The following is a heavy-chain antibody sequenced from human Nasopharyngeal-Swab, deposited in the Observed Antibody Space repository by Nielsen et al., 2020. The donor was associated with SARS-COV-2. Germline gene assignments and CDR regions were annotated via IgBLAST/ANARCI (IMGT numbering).Heavy chain of an antibody. V-gene: IGHV4-59*12. Sequence: SETLSLTCTVSGGSISSYYWSWIRQPPGKGLEWIGYIYYSGSTNYNPSLKSRVTISVDTSKNQFSLKLSSVTAADTAVYYCARAVAGRNWYFDLWGRGTLVTVSS. CDR2: IYYSGST. CDR1: GGSISSYY. D-gene: IGHD6-19*01. J-gene: IGHJ2*01. CDR3: ARAVAGRNWYFDL.